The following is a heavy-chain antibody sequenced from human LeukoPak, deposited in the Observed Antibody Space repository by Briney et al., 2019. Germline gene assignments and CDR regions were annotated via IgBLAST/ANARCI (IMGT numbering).Heavy chain of an antibody. V-gene: IGHV1-18*01. CDR1: GGTFSSYA. CDR2: ISTYNGNT. D-gene: IGHD6-19*01. CDR3: ARDGMVVAYDAFDI. J-gene: IGHJ3*02. Sequence: ASVKVSCKASGGTFSSYAISWVRQAPGQGLEWMGRISTYNGNTEYSQKVQGRVTLTTDTATTTVYMELRSLRSDDTAMYYCARDGMVVAYDAFDIWGQGTMVTVSS.